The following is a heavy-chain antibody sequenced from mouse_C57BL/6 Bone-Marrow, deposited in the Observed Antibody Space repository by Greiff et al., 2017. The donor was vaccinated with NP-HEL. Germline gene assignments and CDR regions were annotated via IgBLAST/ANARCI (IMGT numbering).Heavy chain of an antibody. J-gene: IGHJ4*01. D-gene: IGHD1-1*01. CDR2: IYPRSGNT. CDR1: GYTFTSYG. CDR3: GDYGSSLYAMEY. Sequence: QVQPQQSGAELARPGASVKLSRKASGYTFTSYGISWVKQRTGQGLEWIGEIYPRSGNTYYKEKFKGKGTLTADKSFSTAYMELRSLTSDDSAVYFCGDYGSSLYAMEYWGQGTSVTVSS. V-gene: IGHV1-81*01.